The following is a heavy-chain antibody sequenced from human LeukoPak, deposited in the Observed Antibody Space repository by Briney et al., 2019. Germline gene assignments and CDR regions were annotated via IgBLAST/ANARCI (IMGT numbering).Heavy chain of an antibody. Sequence: SVKVSCKASGGTSISYVISWVRQAPGQGLEWMGGAIPFLGTANYAQKFQDRITITAEKSTTTTYMELRSLRSDDTAIYYCAILGTVPYWGQGTQITVSS. D-gene: IGHD1-26*01. V-gene: IGHV1-69*10. CDR3: AILGTVPY. CDR2: AIPFLGTA. J-gene: IGHJ4*02. CDR1: GGTSISYV.